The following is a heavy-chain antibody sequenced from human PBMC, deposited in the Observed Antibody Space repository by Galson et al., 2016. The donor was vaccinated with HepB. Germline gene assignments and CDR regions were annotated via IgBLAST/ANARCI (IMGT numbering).Heavy chain of an antibody. CDR1: GFTFSRYA. CDR3: AFSSGFYRH. CDR2: ISGSDGST. D-gene: IGHD3-22*01. J-gene: IGHJ4*02. V-gene: IGHV3-23*01. Sequence: SLRLSCAAPGFTFSRYAMSWVRQAPGKGLEWVSAISGSDGSTYYADSEKGRFTISRDNSKNTVYLQMTSLRAEDTAVYYCAFSSGFYRHWGQGTLVTVAS.